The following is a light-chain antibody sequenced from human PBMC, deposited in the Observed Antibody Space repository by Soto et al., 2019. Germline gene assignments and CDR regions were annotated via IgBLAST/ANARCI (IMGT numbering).Light chain of an antibody. CDR1: SSDVGLYDY. CDR2: AVS. CDR3: RSYTSDSSYV. Sequence: QAVLTQLASVSGSPGQSITISCTGTSSDVGLYDYVSWYQQHPGKAPQLMIYAVSNRPSGVSNRFSASKSGNTASLFISGLQAEDEADYYCRSYTSDSSYVFGSGTKVTVL. V-gene: IGLV2-14*01. J-gene: IGLJ1*01.